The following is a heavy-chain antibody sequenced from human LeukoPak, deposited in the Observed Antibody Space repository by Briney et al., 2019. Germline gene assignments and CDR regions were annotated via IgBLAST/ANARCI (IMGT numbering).Heavy chain of an antibody. CDR2: INHSGST. J-gene: IGHJ4*02. D-gene: IGHD6-13*01. Sequence: SETLSLTCAVYGGSFSGYYCSWIRQPPGKGLEWIGEINHSGSTNYNPSLKSRVTISVDTSKNQFSLKLSSVTAADTAVYYCARGLSSSWPFPARTYYWGQGTLVTVSS. V-gene: IGHV4-34*01. CDR3: ARGLSSSWPFPARTYY. CDR1: GGSFSGYY.